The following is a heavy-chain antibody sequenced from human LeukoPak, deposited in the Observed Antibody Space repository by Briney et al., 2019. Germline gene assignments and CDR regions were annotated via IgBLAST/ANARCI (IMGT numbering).Heavy chain of an antibody. V-gene: IGHV3-23*01. J-gene: IGHJ4*02. CDR1: GFTFSSYA. CDR3: AKDNWDVVADLFDY. D-gene: IGHD2-15*01. CDR2: ISGSGGST. Sequence: PGGSLRLSCAASGFTFSSYAMSWVHQAPGKGLEWVSAISGSGGSTYYADSVKGRFTISRDNSKNTLYLQMNGLRAEDTAVYYCAKDNWDVVADLFDYWGQGTLVTVSS.